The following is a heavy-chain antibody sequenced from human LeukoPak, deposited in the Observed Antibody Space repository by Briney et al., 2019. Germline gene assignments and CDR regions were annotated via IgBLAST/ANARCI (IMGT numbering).Heavy chain of an antibody. CDR2: IKQDGSEK. Sequence: PGGSLRLSCAASGFTFSIYWMSWVRQAPGKGLEWVANIKQDGSEKYYVDSVKGRFTISRDNAKNSLYLQMNSLRAEDTAVYYCARLRFRDHPYWGQGTLVTVSS. CDR1: GFTFSIYW. V-gene: IGHV3-7*01. CDR3: ARLRFRDHPY. J-gene: IGHJ4*02. D-gene: IGHD1-14*01.